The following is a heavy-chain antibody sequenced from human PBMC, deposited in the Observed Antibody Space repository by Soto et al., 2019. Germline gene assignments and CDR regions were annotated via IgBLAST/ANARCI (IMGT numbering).Heavy chain of an antibody. CDR2: IYSGGST. Sequence: EVQLVESGGGLIQPGGSLRLSCAASGFSVSSNYMSWVRQAPGKGLEWVSVIYSGGSTYYADPVKGRFTISRDNSKNTLYLQMNRLRAEDTAVYYCARVPTIFGVVSTYNGMDVWGQGTTVTVSS. V-gene: IGHV3-53*01. J-gene: IGHJ6*02. CDR1: GFSVSSNY. CDR3: ARVPTIFGVVSTYNGMDV. D-gene: IGHD3-3*01.